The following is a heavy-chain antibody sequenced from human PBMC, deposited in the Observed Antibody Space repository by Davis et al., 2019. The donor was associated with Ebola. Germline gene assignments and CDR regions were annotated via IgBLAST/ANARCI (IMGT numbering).Heavy chain of an antibody. CDR1: GYTLTGYY. J-gene: IGHJ5*02. V-gene: IGHV1-2*02. CDR2: ISPDSGAT. Sequence: PSVKVSCKASGYTLTGYYMHWVRQAPGQGLEYMAWISPDSGATHYEQRFQGRVTLTRDTSINTDYMELSSLRSDDTAIYYCAREKGGDGWFDPWGQGTLVTVSS. CDR3: AREKGGDGWFDP. D-gene: IGHD3-16*01.